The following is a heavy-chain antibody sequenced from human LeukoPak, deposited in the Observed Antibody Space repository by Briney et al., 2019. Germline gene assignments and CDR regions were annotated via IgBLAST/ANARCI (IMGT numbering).Heavy chain of an antibody. Sequence: SETLSLTCTVSGGSISSYYWSWIRQPPGNGLEWIGYIYYSGSTNYNPSLKSRVTISVDTSKNQFSLKLSSVTAADTAVYYCARHGYYDSSGYYDWFDPWGQGTLVTVSS. D-gene: IGHD3-22*01. CDR1: GGSISSYY. CDR3: ARHGYYDSSGYYDWFDP. J-gene: IGHJ5*02. CDR2: IYYSGST. V-gene: IGHV4-59*08.